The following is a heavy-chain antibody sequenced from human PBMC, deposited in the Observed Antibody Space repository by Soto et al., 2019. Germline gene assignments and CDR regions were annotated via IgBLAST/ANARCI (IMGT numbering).Heavy chain of an antibody. D-gene: IGHD4-17*01. Sequence: GPTLGNPTQSLTLTCTFSGFSLSTSGVGVGWIRQPPGKALEWLALIYWDDDKRYSPSLKSRLTITKDTSKNQVVLTMTNMDPVDTATYYCAHQTTVTTSLNYWGQGTLVTVSS. CDR3: AHQTTVTTSLNY. J-gene: IGHJ4*02. V-gene: IGHV2-5*02. CDR1: GFSLSTSGVG. CDR2: IYWDDDK.